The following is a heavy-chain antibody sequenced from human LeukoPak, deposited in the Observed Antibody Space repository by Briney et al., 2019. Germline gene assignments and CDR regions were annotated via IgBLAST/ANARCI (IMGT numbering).Heavy chain of an antibody. CDR3: LQWELLRGFDP. D-gene: IGHD1-26*01. Sequence: GGSLRLSCAASGFTFSNYWMHWVRQAPGKGLVWVSRINSDGNKTNYADSVNGRFTISRDNAKNTLYLQMNNLRAEDTAVYYCLQWELLRGFDPWGQGTLVAVSS. CDR2: INSDGNKT. V-gene: IGHV3-74*01. J-gene: IGHJ5*02. CDR1: GFTFSNYW.